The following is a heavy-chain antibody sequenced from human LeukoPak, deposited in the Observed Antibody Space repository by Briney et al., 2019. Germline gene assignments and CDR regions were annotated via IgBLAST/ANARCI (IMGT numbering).Heavy chain of an antibody. J-gene: IGHJ6*03. CDR2: IYHSGST. CDR1: GYSISSGYY. Sequence: KASETLSVTCAVSGYSISSGYYWGWIRQPPGKGLEWIGSIYHSGSTYYNPSLKSRVTISVDTSKNQFSLKLSSVTAADTAVYYCARGGYSSSWPYYYYYYMDVWGKGTTVTVSS. V-gene: IGHV4-38-2*01. CDR3: ARGGYSSSWPYYYYYYMDV. D-gene: IGHD6-13*01.